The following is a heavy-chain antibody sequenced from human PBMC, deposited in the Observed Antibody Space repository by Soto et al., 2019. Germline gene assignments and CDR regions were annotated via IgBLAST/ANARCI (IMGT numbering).Heavy chain of an antibody. J-gene: IGHJ6*02. CDR2: IRSKAYGGTT. CDR3: TRDRAAADEYYYYGMTS. CDR1: GFTFGDYA. V-gene: IGHV3-49*04. D-gene: IGHD6-13*01. Sequence: PGGSLRLSCTASGFTFGDYAMSWVRQAPGKGLEWVGFIRSKAYGGTTEYAASVKGRFTISRDDSKSIAYLQMNSLKTEDTAVYYCTRDRAAADEYYYYGMTSGAKGPRSPSP.